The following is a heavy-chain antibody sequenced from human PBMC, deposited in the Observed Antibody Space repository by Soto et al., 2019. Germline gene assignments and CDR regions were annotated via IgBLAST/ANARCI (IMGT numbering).Heavy chain of an antibody. Sequence: ELQLVETGGGWIQTGGSLRLSCAASGFSISSNYIAWVRQPPGKGLEWVSTTFSGGNTEYAASVKGRCSISRDNCNNTLNLQMDNLRVEDTAVYYCARKQPSAIKGWDFGMDVWGQGTTVSVSS. CDR2: TFSGGNT. CDR1: GFSISSNY. D-gene: IGHD2-21*01. J-gene: IGHJ6*01. V-gene: IGHV3-53*02. CDR3: ARKQPSAIKGWDFGMDV.